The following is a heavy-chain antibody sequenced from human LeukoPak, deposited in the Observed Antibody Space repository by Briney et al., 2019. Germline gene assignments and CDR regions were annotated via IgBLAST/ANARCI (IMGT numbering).Heavy chain of an antibody. CDR2: MSTTGHMI. D-gene: IGHD1-26*01. J-gene: IGHJ4*02. CDR3: GRDGSGSPDY. V-gene: IGHV3-11*01. CDR1: GFSFSDYY. Sequence: PGGSLRLSCVASGFSFSDYYMTWIRQAPGKGLEWVAYMSTTGHMIYYGGSVKGRFTISRDNAKNSLYLQMNSLRAEDTAVYYCGRDGSGSPDYWGQGTLVTVSS.